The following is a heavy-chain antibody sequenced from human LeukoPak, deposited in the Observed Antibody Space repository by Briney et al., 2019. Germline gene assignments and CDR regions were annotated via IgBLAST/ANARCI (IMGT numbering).Heavy chain of an antibody. Sequence: SETLSLTCTVSGGSISSYYWSWIRQPAGKGLEWIGRIYTSGSTNYNPSLKSRVTMSVDTSKNQFSLKLSSVTAADTAVYYCARDRFLEWLSHHDAFDIWGQGTMVTVSS. CDR1: GGSISSYY. CDR2: IYTSGST. V-gene: IGHV4-4*07. D-gene: IGHD3-3*01. J-gene: IGHJ3*02. CDR3: ARDRFLEWLSHHDAFDI.